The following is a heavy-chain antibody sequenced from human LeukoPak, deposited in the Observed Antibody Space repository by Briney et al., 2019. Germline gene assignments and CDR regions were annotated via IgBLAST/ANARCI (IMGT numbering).Heavy chain of an antibody. CDR1: GGSVSSGSYY. Sequence: KPSETLSLNCTVSGGSVSSGSYYWSWIRQPPGKGLEWIGYIYYSGSTNYNPSLKSRVTISVDTSKNQFSLKLSSVTAADTAVYYCARTWEDAFDIWGQGTMVTVSS. V-gene: IGHV4-61*01. J-gene: IGHJ3*02. CDR3: ARTWEDAFDI. D-gene: IGHD1-26*01. CDR2: IYYSGST.